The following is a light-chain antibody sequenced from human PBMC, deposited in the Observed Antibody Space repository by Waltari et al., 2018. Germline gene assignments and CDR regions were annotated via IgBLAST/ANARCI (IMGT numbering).Light chain of an antibody. J-gene: IGKJ1*01. Sequence: EIVLTQSPGTLSLSPGERVTLSCRDSQSVSRALAWYQQKPGQAPRLLIYGASSRATGIPDRFSGSGSGTDFSLTISRLEPEDFAVYYCQHYVRLPVTFGQGTKVEIK. CDR1: QSVSRA. CDR3: QHYVRLPVT. CDR2: GAS. V-gene: IGKV3-20*01.